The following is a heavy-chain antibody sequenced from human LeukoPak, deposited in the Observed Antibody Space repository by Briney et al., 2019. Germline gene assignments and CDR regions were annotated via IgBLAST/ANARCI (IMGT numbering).Heavy chain of an antibody. J-gene: IGHJ4*02. CDR2: IYYSGST. CDR3: ARYSDFWSGYFDY. D-gene: IGHD3-3*01. V-gene: IGHV4-39*01. Sequence: SETLSLTCTISGGSISSSSYYWAWIRQPPGRGLEWIGSIYYSGSTYYNPSLKSRVTISVDTSKNQFSLKLSSVTAADTAVYYCARYSDFWSGYFDYWGQGTLVTVSS. CDR1: GGSISSSSYY.